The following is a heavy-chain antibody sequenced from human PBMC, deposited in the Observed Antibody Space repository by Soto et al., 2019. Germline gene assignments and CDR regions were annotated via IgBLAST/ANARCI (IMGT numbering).Heavy chain of an antibody. CDR3: ARVSSSIVVVPDYGMDV. CDR1: GYTFISHG. V-gene: IGHV1-18*04. J-gene: IGHJ6*02. CDR2: ISGKNGNT. Sequence: VQLVQSGVEVKKPGASVKVSCKASGYTFISHGISWVRQAPGQGLEWMGWISGKNGNTNYAQKLQGRVTLTTDTSTRTAYTELRSLRSDDTAVYYWARVSSSIVVVPDYGMDVWGQGTTVTVSS. D-gene: IGHD2-15*01.